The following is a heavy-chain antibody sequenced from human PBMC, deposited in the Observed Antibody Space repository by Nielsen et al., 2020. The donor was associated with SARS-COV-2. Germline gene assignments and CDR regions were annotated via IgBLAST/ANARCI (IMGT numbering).Heavy chain of an antibody. CDR1: GGTFSSYA. CDR2: IIPMFGTA. CDR3: ARGIDLTYDSSGYYYRKAFDI. V-gene: IGHV1-69*13. J-gene: IGHJ3*02. Sequence: SVKVSCKASGGTFSSYAISWVRQAPGQGLEWMGGIIPMFGTANYAQKFQGRVTITADESTSTAYMELSSLRSEDTAVYYCARGIDLTYDSSGYYYRKAFDIWGQGTMVTVSS. D-gene: IGHD3-22*01.